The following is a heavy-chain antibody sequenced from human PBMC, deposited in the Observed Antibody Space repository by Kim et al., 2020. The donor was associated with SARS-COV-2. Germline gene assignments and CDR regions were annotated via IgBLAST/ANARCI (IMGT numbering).Heavy chain of an antibody. CDR1: GFTFDDYA. CDR3: AKDTEYGIVGAFDY. J-gene: IGHJ4*02. V-gene: IGHV3-9*01. D-gene: IGHD1-26*01. Sequence: GGSLRLSCAASGFTFDDYAMHWVRQAPGKGLEWVSGISWNSGSIGYADSVKGRFTISRDNAKNSLYLQMNSLRAEDTALYYCAKDTEYGIVGAFDYWGQGTLVTVSS. CDR2: ISWNSGSI.